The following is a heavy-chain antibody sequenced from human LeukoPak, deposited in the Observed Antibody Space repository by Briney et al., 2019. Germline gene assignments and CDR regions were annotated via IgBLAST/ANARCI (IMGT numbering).Heavy chain of an antibody. Sequence: PSETLSLTRAVSGGSISSINWWSWVRQPPGKGLEWIGEIHHIGYTNNNPSLKSRSTISKDKSRTKLSLKVNSMTAADTAVYYCARIVDSGYGACDYWGQGSLVTVSS. CDR3: ARIVDSGYGACDY. CDR2: IHHIGYT. D-gene: IGHD5-12*01. CDR1: GGSISSINW. J-gene: IGHJ4*02. V-gene: IGHV4-4*02.